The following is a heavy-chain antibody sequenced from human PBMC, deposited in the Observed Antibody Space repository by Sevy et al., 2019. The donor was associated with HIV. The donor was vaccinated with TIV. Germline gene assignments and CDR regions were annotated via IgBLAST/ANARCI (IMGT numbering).Heavy chain of an antibody. V-gene: IGHV5-51*01. CDR1: GYSFTSYW. J-gene: IGHJ6*02. CDR2: IYPGDSDT. CDR3: ARHAVSDYYYYYGMDV. Sequence: GESLKISCKGSGYSFTSYWIGWVRQMPGKGLEWMGIIYPGDSDTRYSPSFQGQVTISADKSISTAYLQWSSLKASDTATYYCARHAVSDYYYYYGMDVWGQGTTVTVSS.